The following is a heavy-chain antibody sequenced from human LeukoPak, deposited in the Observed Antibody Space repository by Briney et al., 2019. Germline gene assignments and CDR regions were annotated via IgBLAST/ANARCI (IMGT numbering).Heavy chain of an antibody. Sequence: GGSLRLSCAASGFTFSSYAMSWVRQAPGKGLEWVSGISGSDGSTYYAGSVKGRFTISRDDSKNTLFLQLTSLRAEDTAVYYCAKANSPLGYFDYWGQGILVTVSS. V-gene: IGHV3-23*01. CDR2: ISGSDGST. J-gene: IGHJ4*02. D-gene: IGHD3-16*01. CDR3: AKANSPLGYFDY. CDR1: GFTFSSYA.